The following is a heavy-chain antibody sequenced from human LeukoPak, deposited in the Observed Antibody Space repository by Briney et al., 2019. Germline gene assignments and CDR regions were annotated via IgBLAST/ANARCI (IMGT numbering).Heavy chain of an antibody. V-gene: IGHV1-2*02. CDR2: INPNSAGT. J-gene: IGHJ1*01. D-gene: IGHD1-14*01. CDR1: GSPFTVNY. CDR3: SMTNRMTATGFFER. Sequence: ASVTVSFKASGSPFTVNYKHWMRHAHGQGIEWVGWINPNSAGTNNAKTFLERVTMTTDTSISTHYMQQRRLRTDDTNVYFCSMTNRMTATGFFERWGQGSLVSVSS.